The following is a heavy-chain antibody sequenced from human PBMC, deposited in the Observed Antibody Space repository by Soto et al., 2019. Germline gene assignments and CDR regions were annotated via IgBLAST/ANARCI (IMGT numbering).Heavy chain of an antibody. CDR3: ARSYLSPPTTVTTFWFDP. V-gene: IGHV4-39*01. CDR1: GGSISSSSYY. D-gene: IGHD4-4*01. J-gene: IGHJ5*02. Sequence: SETLSLTCTVSGGSISSSSYYWGWIRQPPGKGLEWIGSIYYSGSTYYNPSLKSRVTISVDTSKNQFSLKLSSVTAADTAVYYCARSYLSPPTTVTTFWFDPWGQGTLVTVSS. CDR2: IYYSGST.